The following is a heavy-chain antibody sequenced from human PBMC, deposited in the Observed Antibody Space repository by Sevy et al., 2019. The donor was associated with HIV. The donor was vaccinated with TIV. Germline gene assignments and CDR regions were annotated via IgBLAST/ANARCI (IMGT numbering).Heavy chain of an antibody. CDR3: ARDGLTYGGMDV. Sequence: SQTLSLTCAISGDSVSSNNAAWNWIRQSPSRGLEWLGRTFYGSNWYNDYAVSVKGRITINPDTSKNQLSLQLTSVTPEDTAVYYCARDGLTYGGMDVWGQGTTVTVSS. CDR2: TFYGSNWYN. CDR1: GDSVSSNNAA. D-gene: IGHD1-20*01. J-gene: IGHJ6*02. V-gene: IGHV6-1*01.